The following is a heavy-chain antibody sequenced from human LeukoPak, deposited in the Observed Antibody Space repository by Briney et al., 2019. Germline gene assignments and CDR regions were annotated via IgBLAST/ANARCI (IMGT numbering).Heavy chain of an antibody. J-gene: IGHJ3*02. Sequence: PGGSLRLSCAASGFTVSSNYMSWVRQAPGKGLEWVSSISSSSSYIYYADSVKGRFTISRDNAKNSLYLQMNSLRAEDTAVYYCARDTGDIEWELRGYAFDIWGQGTMVTVSS. V-gene: IGHV3-21*01. CDR2: ISSSSSYI. CDR3: ARDTGDIEWELRGYAFDI. D-gene: IGHD1-26*01. CDR1: GFTVSSNY.